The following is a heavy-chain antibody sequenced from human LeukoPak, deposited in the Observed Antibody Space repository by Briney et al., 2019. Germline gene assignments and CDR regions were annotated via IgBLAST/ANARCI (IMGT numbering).Heavy chain of an antibody. Sequence: SETLSLICTVSGGSISSGSYYWSWIRQPAGKGLEWIGRIYTSGSTNYNPSLKSRVTISVDTSKNQFSLKLSSVTAADTAVYYCARELKEFCSSTSCYAIYYYYMNVWGKGTAVTVSS. CDR2: IYTSGST. D-gene: IGHD2-2*01. CDR3: ARELKEFCSSTSCYAIYYYYMNV. CDR1: GGSISSGSYY. V-gene: IGHV4-61*02. J-gene: IGHJ6*03.